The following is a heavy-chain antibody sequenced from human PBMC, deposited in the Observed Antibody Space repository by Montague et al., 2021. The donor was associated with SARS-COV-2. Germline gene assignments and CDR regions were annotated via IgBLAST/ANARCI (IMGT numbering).Heavy chain of an antibody. D-gene: IGHD5-12*01. CDR3: ARRGRKLLPVATTIGGFDI. Sequence: SETLSLTCTVSGGSISSSNYYWDWIRQPPGQGLEWIGSIYDSGSTYYNPSLKSRVTMSVDTSKNHFSLKLSSVTAADTAVYYCARRGRKLLPVATTIGGFDIWGQGTMVTVSS. CDR1: GGSISSSNYY. J-gene: IGHJ3*02. V-gene: IGHV4-39*02. CDR2: IYDSGST.